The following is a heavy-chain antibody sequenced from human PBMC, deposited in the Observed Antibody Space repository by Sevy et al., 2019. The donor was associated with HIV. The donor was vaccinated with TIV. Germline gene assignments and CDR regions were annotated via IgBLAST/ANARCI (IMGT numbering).Heavy chain of an antibody. CDR3: AKESLVRGIKTEAFDI. CDR1: GFIFRDYG. D-gene: IGHD3-10*01. V-gene: IGHV3-30*02. Sequence: GGSLRLSCAASGFIFRDYGMHWVRQAPGKGLEWVTFITFDGRNKNYGDSVRGRFTISRDNAKNTLYVQMNSLRDEDKAVYYCAKESLVRGIKTEAFDIWGQGTMVTVSS. J-gene: IGHJ3*02. CDR2: ITFDGRNK.